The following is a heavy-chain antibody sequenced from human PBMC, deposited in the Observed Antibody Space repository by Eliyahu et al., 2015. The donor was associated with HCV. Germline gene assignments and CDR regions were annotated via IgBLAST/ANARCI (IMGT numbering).Heavy chain of an antibody. CDR1: GFTFSSYG. V-gene: IGHV3-33*01. CDR3: VRDAARGNGMDV. Sequence: QVQLVESGGDVVQPGGSLRVSCAASGFTFSSYGMHWVRQAPGKGLGWVAVIWYDGTKKFYADSVKGRFTISRDNSKNTLYVQMNSLRAEDTAVYYCVRDAARGNGMDVWGQGSTVTVSS. D-gene: IGHD3-16*01. CDR2: IWYDGTKK. J-gene: IGHJ6*02.